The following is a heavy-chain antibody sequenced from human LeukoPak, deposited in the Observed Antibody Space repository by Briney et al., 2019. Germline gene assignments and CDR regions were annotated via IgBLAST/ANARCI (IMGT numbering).Heavy chain of an antibody. D-gene: IGHD2-2*01. J-gene: IGHJ5*02. V-gene: IGHV1-18*01. CDR1: GYTFTSYG. CDR2: ISAYNGNT. Sequence: ASVKVSCKASGYTFTSYGISWVRQAPGQGLEWMGWISAYNGNTNYAQKLQGRVTMTTDTSTSTAYMELRSLRSDDTAVYYCARGGEYCSSTSCYEVDPWGQGTLVTVSS. CDR3: ARGGEYCSSTSCYEVDP.